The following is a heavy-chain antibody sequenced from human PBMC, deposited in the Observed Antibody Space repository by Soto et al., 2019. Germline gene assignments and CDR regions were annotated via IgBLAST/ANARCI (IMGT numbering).Heavy chain of an antibody. CDR3: AKDQEGFYYYDSSGYYPLDY. CDR2: ISGSGGST. D-gene: IGHD3-22*01. Sequence: EVQLLESGGGLVQPGGSLRLSCAASGFTFSSYAISWVRQAPGKGLEWVSAISGSGGSTYYADSVKGRFTISRDNSKNTLYLQMNSLIAEDTAVYYCAKDQEGFYYYDSSGYYPLDYWGQGTLVTVSS. V-gene: IGHV3-23*01. J-gene: IGHJ4*02. CDR1: GFTFSSYA.